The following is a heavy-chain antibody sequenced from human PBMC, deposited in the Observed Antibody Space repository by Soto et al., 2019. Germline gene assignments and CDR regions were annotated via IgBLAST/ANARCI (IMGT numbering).Heavy chain of an antibody. CDR3: AGVRGPYCGGECYPPTPNWFDP. D-gene: IGHD2-21*01. CDR2: IYHSGST. J-gene: IGHJ5*02. Sequence: QLQLQESGSGLVKPSQTLSLSCAVSGGSISSGGYSWSWIRQPPGKGLEWIGYIYHSGSTYYNPSLQSRVTISVDRSKNQFSLNLSSVTAADSAVYYCAGVRGPYCGGECYPPTPNWFDPWGQGTLVTVSS. V-gene: IGHV4-30-2*01. CDR1: GGSISSGGYS.